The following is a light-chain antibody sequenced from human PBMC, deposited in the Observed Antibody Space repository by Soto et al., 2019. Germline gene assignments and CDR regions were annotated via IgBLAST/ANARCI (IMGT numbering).Light chain of an antibody. V-gene: IGKV1-5*03. CDR3: QQYNDFSRT. CDR2: KAS. Sequence: DIQMTQSPSTLSASVGDRVTITCRASQSISNWLAWHQQKPGKVPKILIYKASSLESGVPSRFSGSGSGTEITLTISRLQPDDFATYYCQQYNDFSRTFGQGTKVDIK. CDR1: QSISNW. J-gene: IGKJ1*01.